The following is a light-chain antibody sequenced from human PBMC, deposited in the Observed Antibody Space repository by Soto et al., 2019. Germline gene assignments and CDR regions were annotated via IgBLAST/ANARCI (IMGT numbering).Light chain of an antibody. CDR3: QHYQSGHPIT. V-gene: IGKV3-20*01. Sequence: EIVLTQSPGALSLSLGERATLSCRASQSVSSSYLAWYQQKPGQAPRLLISGASSRATGIPDRFTGSGSETSFTLTISRLEPEDFALYYCQHYQSGHPITFGQGTRLEIK. CDR1: QSVSSSY. J-gene: IGKJ5*01. CDR2: GAS.